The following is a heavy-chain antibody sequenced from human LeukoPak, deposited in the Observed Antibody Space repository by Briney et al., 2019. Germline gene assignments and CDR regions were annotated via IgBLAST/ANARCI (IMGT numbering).Heavy chain of an antibody. CDR2: ISAYNGNT. D-gene: IGHD2-2*01. V-gene: IGHV1-18*01. CDR1: GYTFTSYS. CDR3: SITTYGSRTSCYWRRFYP. Sequence: ASVKVSCKASGYTFTSYSVSWVRDAPGQGLEWMGWISAYNGNTNYAQKLQGRVTMTTDTSTSTAYMELRSLRSDDKAVYYCSITTYGSRTSCYWRRFYPWRQATLVTVPS. J-gene: IGHJ5*02.